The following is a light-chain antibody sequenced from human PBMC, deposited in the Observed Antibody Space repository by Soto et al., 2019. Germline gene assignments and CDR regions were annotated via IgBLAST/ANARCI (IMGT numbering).Light chain of an antibody. CDR1: QSINSY. V-gene: IGKV1-39*01. CDR2: GAT. J-gene: IGKJ1*01. Sequence: DIQMTQSPSPLSASVGDRVTITCRASQSINSYLNWYQHKPGKAPTLLISGATSLHSGVPSRFSGSGYGTDFTLTISSFQPEDFATYYCQQCFSPPWTFGYGTKVDFK. CDR3: QQCFSPPWT.